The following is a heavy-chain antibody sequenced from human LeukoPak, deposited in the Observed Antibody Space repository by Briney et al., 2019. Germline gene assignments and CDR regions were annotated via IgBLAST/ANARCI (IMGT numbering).Heavy chain of an antibody. V-gene: IGHV4-34*01. CDR3: ARLSRSIAAAGTENSAVVYFDY. D-gene: IGHD6-13*01. CDR2: TNHSGST. Sequence: SETLSLTCAVYGGSFSGYYWSWIRQPPGKGLEWIGETNHSGSTNYNPSLKSRVTISVDTSKNQFSLKLSSVTAADTAVYYCARLSRSIAAAGTENSAVVYFDYWGQGTLVTVSS. CDR1: GGSFSGYY. J-gene: IGHJ4*02.